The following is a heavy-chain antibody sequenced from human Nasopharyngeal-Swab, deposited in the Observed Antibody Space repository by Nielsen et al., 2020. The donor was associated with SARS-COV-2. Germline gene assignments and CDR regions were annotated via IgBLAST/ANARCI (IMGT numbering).Heavy chain of an antibody. CDR2: IYHGDSDT. V-gene: IGHV5-51*01. CDR3: ARTGGTHYDILTGYDYYYYYMDV. Sequence: KVSCKGSGYSFTSYWIGLVRDMPGKGLEWRGIIYHGDSDTRYSPSFQGQVTISDDKSISTAYLQWSSLKASDTAMYYCARTGGTHYDILTGYDYYYYYMDVWGKGTTVTVSS. CDR1: GYSFTSYW. D-gene: IGHD3-9*01. J-gene: IGHJ6*03.